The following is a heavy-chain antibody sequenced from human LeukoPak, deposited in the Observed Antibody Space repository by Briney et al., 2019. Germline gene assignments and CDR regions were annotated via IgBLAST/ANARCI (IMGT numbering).Heavy chain of an antibody. J-gene: IGHJ5*02. V-gene: IGHV3-11*04. CDR1: GFTFSDYY. CDR3: ARDRSNIAASDGWFDP. CDR2: ISSSGSTI. D-gene: IGHD6-13*01. Sequence: GGSLRLSCAASGFTFSDYYMSWIRQAPRKGLEWVSYISSSGSTIYYADSVKGRFTVSRDNAKNSLFLQMNSLRAEDTAVYYCARDRSNIAASDGWFDPWGQGTLVTVSS.